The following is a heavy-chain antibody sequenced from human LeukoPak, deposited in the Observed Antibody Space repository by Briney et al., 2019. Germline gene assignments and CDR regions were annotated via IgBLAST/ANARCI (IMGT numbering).Heavy chain of an antibody. CDR1: GGSISSNSYY. J-gene: IGHJ4*02. CDR2: IYYSGST. CDR3: ARDVWFGAGRTFDY. D-gene: IGHD3-10*01. Sequence: SETLSLTCTVSGGSISSNSYYWGWIRQSPGKGLEWIGTIYYSGSTYYNPSLKSRVTISVDTSKNQFSLRLSSVTAADTAVYYCARDVWFGAGRTFDYWGQGTLVTVSS. V-gene: IGHV4-39*02.